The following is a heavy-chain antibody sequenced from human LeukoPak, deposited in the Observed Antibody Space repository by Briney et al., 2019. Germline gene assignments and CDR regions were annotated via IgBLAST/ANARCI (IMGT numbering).Heavy chain of an antibody. V-gene: IGHV3-48*01. CDR2: ISSSSSTI. D-gene: IGHD2-2*01. CDR3: VRSGYCSSTSCFGQDV. CDR1: GFTFSSYS. J-gene: IGHJ6*04. Sequence: GGSLRLSCAASGFTFSSYSMNWVRQAPGKGLEWVSYISSSSSTIYYADSVKGRFTISRDNAKNSLYLQVNSLRAEDMTVYYCVRSGYCSSTSCFGQDVWGKGTTVTVSS.